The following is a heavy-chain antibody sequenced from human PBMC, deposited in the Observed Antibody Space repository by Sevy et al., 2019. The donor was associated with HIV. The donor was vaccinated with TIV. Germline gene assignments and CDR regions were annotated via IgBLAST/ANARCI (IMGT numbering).Heavy chain of an antibody. CDR3: ERNGLYGSGSFYYYYYGMDV. CDR2: ISSSSSYI. V-gene: IGHV3-21*01. Sequence: GGSLRLSCAASGFTFSSYSMNWVRHAPGKGLEWVSAISSSSSYIYYADSVKGRFTISRDNAKNSLYLQMNSLRAEDTAVYYCERNGLYGSGSFYYYYYGMDVWGQGTTVTVSS. J-gene: IGHJ6*02. CDR1: GFTFSSYS. D-gene: IGHD3-10*01.